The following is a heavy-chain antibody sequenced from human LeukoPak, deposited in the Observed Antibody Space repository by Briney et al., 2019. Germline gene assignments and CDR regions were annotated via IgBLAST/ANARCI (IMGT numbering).Heavy chain of an antibody. J-gene: IGHJ4*02. CDR1: GFTFSRHW. Sequence: GGSLRLSCVASGFTFSRHWMYWVRQVPGKGLVWVSRINSDGSDTSDADSVKGRFTISRDNARNTLYLQMDGLRAEDTAVYYCSRDLGDWGQGTLVTVSS. V-gene: IGHV3-74*01. CDR2: INSDGSDT. CDR3: SRDLGD.